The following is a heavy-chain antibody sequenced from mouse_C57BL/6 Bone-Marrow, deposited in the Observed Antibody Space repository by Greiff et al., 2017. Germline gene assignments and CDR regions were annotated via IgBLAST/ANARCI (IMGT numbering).Heavy chain of an antibody. J-gene: IGHJ3*01. D-gene: IGHD1-2*01. CDR2: INYDGSST. V-gene: IGHV5-16*01. CDR3: ARASIRPY. CDR1: GFTFSDYY. Sequence: EVQLQQSEGGLVQPGISMKLSCTASGFTFSDYYMAWVRQVPEKGLEWVANINYDGSSTYYLDSLKSRFIISRDNAKNILYLQMSSLKSEDTATYYCARASIRPYWGQGTLVTVSA.